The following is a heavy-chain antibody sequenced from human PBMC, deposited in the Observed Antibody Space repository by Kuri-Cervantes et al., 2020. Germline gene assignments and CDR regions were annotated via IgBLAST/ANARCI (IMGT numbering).Heavy chain of an antibody. CDR3: AASVAGWFDY. Sequence: SVKVSCKASGYTFTGYYMHWVRQAPGQGLEWIGWIVVGSGNTNYAQKFQERVTITRDMSTSTAYMELSSLRSEDTAVYYCAASVAGWFDYWGQGTLVTVS. J-gene: IGHJ4*02. V-gene: IGHV1-58*02. D-gene: IGHD6-19*01. CDR2: IVVGSGNT. CDR1: GYTFTGYY.